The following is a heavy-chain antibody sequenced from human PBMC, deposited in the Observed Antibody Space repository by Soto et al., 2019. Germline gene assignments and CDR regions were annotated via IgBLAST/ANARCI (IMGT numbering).Heavy chain of an antibody. CDR2: IYHTGST. CDR3: ARTYYYGSGSLYYFDY. D-gene: IGHD3-10*01. J-gene: IGHJ4*02. V-gene: IGHV4-31*03. CDR1: GGSISTVGHY. Sequence: PSETLSLTCSVSGGSISTVGHYWTWIRQPPGKGLEWIGSIYHTGSTYYSKSLRSRLTMSVDTSKSQFSLKLSSVTAADTAVYYCARTYYYGSGSLYYFDYWGQGTLVTVSS.